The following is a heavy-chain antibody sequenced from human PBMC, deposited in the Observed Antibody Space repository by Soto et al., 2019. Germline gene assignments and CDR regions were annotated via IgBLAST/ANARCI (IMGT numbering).Heavy chain of an antibody. D-gene: IGHD3-22*01. CDR2: IRGSGGST. CDR1: GVNSRSHG. J-gene: IGHJ4*02. Sequence: PKRHPNAASGVNSRSHGMSRIRQAPGKGLEWVSAIRGSGGSTYYADSVKGRFTISRDNSKNTLYLQMNSLRADYMAVYYCAYVSSGYSSEWCQGTLVTVS. V-gene: IGHV3-23*01. CDR3: AYVSSGYSSE.